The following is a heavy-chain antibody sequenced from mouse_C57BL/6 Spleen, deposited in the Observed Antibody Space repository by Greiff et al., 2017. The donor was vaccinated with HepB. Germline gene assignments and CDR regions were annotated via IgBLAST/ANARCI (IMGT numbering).Heavy chain of an antibody. CDR1: GYTFTSYW. CDR3: ARGGNTWFAY. V-gene: IGHV1-50*01. J-gene: IGHJ3*01. CDR2: IDPSDSYT. D-gene: IGHD2-1*01. Sequence: QVQLKQSGAELVKPGASVKLSCKASGYTFTSYWMQWVKQRPGQGLEWIGEIDPSDSYTNYNQKFKGKATLTVDTSSSTAYMQLSSLTSEDSAVYYCARGGNTWFAYWGQGTLVTVSA.